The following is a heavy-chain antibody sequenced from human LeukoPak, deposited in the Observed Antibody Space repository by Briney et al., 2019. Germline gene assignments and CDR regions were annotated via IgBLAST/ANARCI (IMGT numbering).Heavy chain of an antibody. V-gene: IGHV4-59*01. CDR3: ARELRVDTAMANWFDP. CDR1: GGSISSYY. J-gene: IGHJ5*02. CDR2: IYYSGST. Sequence: PSETLSLTCTVSGGSISSYYWSWIRQPPGKGLEWIGYIYYSGSTNYNPSLKSRVTISVDTSKNQFSLKLSSVTAADTAVYYCARELRVDTAMANWFDPWGQGTLVTVSS. D-gene: IGHD5-18*01.